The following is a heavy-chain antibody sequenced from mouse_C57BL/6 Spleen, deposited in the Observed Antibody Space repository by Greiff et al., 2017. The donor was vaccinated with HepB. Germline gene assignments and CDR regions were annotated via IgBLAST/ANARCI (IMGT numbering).Heavy chain of an antibody. D-gene: IGHD1-1*01. Sequence: EVKLVESGGGLVQPKGSLKLSCAASGFSFNTYAMNWVRQAPGKGLEWVARIRSKSNNYATYYADSVKDRFTISRDDSESMLYLQMNNLKTEDTAMYYCVRSSYGYFDVWGTGTTVTVSS. V-gene: IGHV10-1*01. CDR3: VRSSYGYFDV. J-gene: IGHJ1*03. CDR2: IRSKSNNYAT. CDR1: GFSFNTYA.